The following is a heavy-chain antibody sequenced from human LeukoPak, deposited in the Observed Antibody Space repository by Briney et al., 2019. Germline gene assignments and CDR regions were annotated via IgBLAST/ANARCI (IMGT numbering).Heavy chain of an antibody. CDR1: GFTFSSYG. CDR3: ARNSSTGTSFAGFYYYYGMDV. J-gene: IGHJ6*02. Sequence: GGSLRLSCAASGFTFSSYGMNWVRQAPGKGLEWISYISSSGSTIYYADSVKGRFTISRDNAKNSLYLQMNSLRAEDTAVYYCARNSSTGTSFAGFYYYYGMDVWGQGTTVTVSS. D-gene: IGHD2-2*01. CDR2: ISSSGSTI. V-gene: IGHV3-48*03.